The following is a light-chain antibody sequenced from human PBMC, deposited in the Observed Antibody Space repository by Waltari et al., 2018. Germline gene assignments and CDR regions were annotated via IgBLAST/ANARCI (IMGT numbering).Light chain of an antibody. CDR2: STS. CDR3: QQDKTTPYT. CDR1: QGINTE. V-gene: IGKV1-27*01. J-gene: IGKJ2*01. Sequence: DIQMTQSPSSLSASIGDRVTVTCRASQGINTELSWYQQKPGRAPTLLIYSTSSLQTGVSSRFSGSGSGTAFTLTISSLQPEDVATYYCQQDKTTPYTFGQGTRVEI.